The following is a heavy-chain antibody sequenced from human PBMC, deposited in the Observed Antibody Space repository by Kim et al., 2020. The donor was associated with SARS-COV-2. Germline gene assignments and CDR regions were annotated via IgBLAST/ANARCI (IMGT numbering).Heavy chain of an antibody. D-gene: IGHD1-26*01. V-gene: IGHV1-18*01. J-gene: IGHJ4*02. CDR3: ARGSGSYYSDY. CDR2: T. Sequence: TNYAQKLQGRVTMTTDTSTSTAYMELRSLRSDDTAMYYCARGSGSYYSDYWGQGTLVTVSS.